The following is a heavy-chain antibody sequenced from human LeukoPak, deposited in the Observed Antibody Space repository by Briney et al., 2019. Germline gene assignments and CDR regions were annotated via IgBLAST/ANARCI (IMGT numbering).Heavy chain of an antibody. CDR3: AKVRGTYSSGYFFDY. Sequence: GGSLRLSCAASGVTFDNDAMHWVRHAPGKGLGWLSMISWNRGYIGYADSVQGRITLSRDNAKQSLDLQMNRLRAEDTAFYYCAKVRGTYSSGYFFDYWGQGTLVTVSS. D-gene: IGHD6-19*01. CDR2: ISWNRGYI. J-gene: IGHJ4*02. V-gene: IGHV3-9*01. CDR1: GVTFDNDA.